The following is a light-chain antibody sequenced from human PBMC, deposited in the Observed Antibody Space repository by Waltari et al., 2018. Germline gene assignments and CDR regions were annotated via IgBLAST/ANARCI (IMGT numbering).Light chain of an antibody. J-gene: IGKJ4*01. CDR3: QHSNNWPLT. CDR1: QSVSGN. CDR2: GAS. Sequence: EIVMTQSPATLSVSAGERATLSCRASQSVSGNLAWSQQKPGQAPRLLIYGASTRAPGIPARFSGSGFGTDFTLTISSLQSEDYAVYFCQHSNNWPLTFGGGTKLEIK. V-gene: IGKV3-15*01.